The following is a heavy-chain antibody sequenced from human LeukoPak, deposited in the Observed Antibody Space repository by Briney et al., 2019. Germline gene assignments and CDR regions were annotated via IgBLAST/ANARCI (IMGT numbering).Heavy chain of an antibody. J-gene: IGHJ6*03. CDR3: AKGGFDYYGSGSYYNDYYYYYYMDV. CDR2: ISSSGSTI. CDR1: GFTFSSYE. V-gene: IGHV3-48*03. Sequence: PGGSLRLSCAASGFTFSSYEMNWVRQAPGKGLEWVSYISSSGSTIYYADSVKGRFTISRDNAKNSLYLQMNSLRAEDTAVYYCAKGGFDYYGSGSYYNDYYYYYYMDVWGKGTTVTISS. D-gene: IGHD3-10*01.